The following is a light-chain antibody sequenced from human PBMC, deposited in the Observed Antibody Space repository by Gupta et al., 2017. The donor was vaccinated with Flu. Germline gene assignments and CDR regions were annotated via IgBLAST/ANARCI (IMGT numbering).Light chain of an antibody. CDR1: RNISRY. CDR2: CAS. V-gene: IGKV3-20*01. J-gene: IGKJ1*01. Sequence: SSSPVDRATLTGRDSRNISRYINWYQQRPGQAPRLLMYCASTRATGVPDRFSGSGSGTDFTLTISRLQPEDFAVYYCQQYDSSSWTFGQGTKVEIK. CDR3: QQYDSSSWT.